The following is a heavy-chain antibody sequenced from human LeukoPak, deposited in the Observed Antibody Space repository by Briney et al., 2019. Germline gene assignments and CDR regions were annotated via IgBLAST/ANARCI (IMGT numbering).Heavy chain of an antibody. CDR1: GGTFSSYA. J-gene: IGHJ5*02. V-gene: IGHV7-4-1*02. CDR3: ARGAGSYDFWSGYQNWFDP. Sequence: ASVKVSCKASGGTFSSYAISWVRQAPGQGLEWMGWINTNTGNPTYAQGFTGRFVFSLDTSVSTAYLQISSLKAEDTAVYYCARGAGSYDFWSGYQNWFDPWGQGTLVTVSS. CDR2: INTNTGNP. D-gene: IGHD3-3*01.